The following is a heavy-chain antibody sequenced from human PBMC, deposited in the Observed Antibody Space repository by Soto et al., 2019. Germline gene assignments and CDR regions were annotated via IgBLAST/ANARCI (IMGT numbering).Heavy chain of an antibody. CDR3: HGYGY. D-gene: IGHD5-12*01. V-gene: IGHV3-53*01. Sequence: EVQVVESGGGLVQPGGSLRLSCVVSGFTVSSTNYMSWVRQAPGKGLEWVSVIYSGGTTFYAGSVKGRFTISRDNSKNTLYLQMNSLRAEDTAVYYCHGYGYWGQGTLVTVSS. CDR2: IYSGGTT. CDR1: GFTVSSTNY. J-gene: IGHJ4*02.